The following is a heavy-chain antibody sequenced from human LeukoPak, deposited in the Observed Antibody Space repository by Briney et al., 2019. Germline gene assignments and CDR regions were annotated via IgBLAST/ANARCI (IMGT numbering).Heavy chain of an antibody. V-gene: IGHV4-34*01. CDR3: ARGRQDVTMIVVVMTAVSYYLDV. CDR2: MNPSGST. Sequence: SETLSLTCAVYGGSFSGYYCTWIRQTPEKGLEWIGEMNPSGSTNYNPSLKSRVTISVDTSKNQFSLVLSSVTAADTAVYYCARGRQDVTMIVVVMTAVSYYLDVWGKGTTVTVS. D-gene: IGHD3-22*01. J-gene: IGHJ6*03. CDR1: GGSFSGYY.